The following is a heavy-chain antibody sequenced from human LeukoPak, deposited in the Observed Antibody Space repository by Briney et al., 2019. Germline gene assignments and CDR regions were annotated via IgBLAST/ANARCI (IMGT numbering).Heavy chain of an antibody. J-gene: IGHJ4*02. CDR3: ARRVGRYFDY. D-gene: IGHD1-26*01. CDR2: IYIDGTT. V-gene: IGHV4-39*01. CDR1: GGSIRTGGSY. Sequence: PSETLSLTCTVSGGSIRTGGSYWAWIRQAPGKGLEWIGSIYIDGTTHYRPSFNSRVTISIDTSGNQFSLRLTSVTAADTAVFYCARRVGRYFDYWGQGTLVTVSS.